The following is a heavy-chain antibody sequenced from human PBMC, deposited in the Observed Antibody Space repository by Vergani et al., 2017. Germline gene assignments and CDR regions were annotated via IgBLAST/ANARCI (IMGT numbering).Heavy chain of an antibody. CDR2: IYYSGST. D-gene: IGHD6-19*01. V-gene: IGHV4-39*01. Sequence: QLQLQESGPGLVKPSETLSLTCTVSGGSISSSSYYWGWIRQPPGKGLEWIGSIYYSGSTYYNPSLKRRVTISVDTSKNQFSLKLSSVTAADTAVYYCARAAVAGTYYYYGMDVWGQGTTVTVSS. CDR3: ARAAVAGTYYYYGMDV. CDR1: GGSISSSSYY. J-gene: IGHJ6*02.